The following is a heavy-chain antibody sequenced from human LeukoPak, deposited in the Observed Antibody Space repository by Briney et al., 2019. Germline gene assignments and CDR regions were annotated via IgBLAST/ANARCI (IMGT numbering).Heavy chain of an antibody. CDR3: ARDYSSSWYGDHYYGMDV. V-gene: IGHV3-21*01. CDR2: ISSSSSYI. J-gene: IGHJ6*02. CDR1: GFTFSSYS. Sequence: PGGSLRLSCAASGFTFSSYSMNWVRQAPGEGLEWVSSISSSSSYIYYADSVKGRFTISRDNAKNSLYLQMNSLRAEDTAVYYCARDYSSSWYGDHYYGMDVWGQGTTVTVSS. D-gene: IGHD6-13*01.